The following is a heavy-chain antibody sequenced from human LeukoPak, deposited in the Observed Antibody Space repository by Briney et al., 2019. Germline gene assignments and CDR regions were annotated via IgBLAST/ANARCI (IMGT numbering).Heavy chain of an antibody. CDR1: GGTFSSYA. J-gene: IGHJ6*03. D-gene: IGHD3-10*01. V-gene: IGHV1-69*05. Sequence: SVKVSCKASGGTFSSYAISWVRQAPGQGLEWMGRIIPTFGTANYAQKFQGRVTITTDESTSTAYMELSSLRSEDTAVYYCARCDCYGSGSYYTYYMDVWGKGTTVTVSS. CDR2: IIPTFGTA. CDR3: ARCDCYGSGSYYTYYMDV.